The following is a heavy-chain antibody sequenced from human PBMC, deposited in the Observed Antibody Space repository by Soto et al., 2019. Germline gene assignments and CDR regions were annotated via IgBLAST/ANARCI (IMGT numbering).Heavy chain of an antibody. D-gene: IGHD1-26*01. CDR1: GFTFSSYA. J-gene: IGHJ4*02. V-gene: IGHV3-23*04. CDR3: AKSPGGGVFDY. CDR2: ISGSGGST. Sequence: EVQLVESGGGLVKPGGSLRLSCAASGFTFSSYAMSWVRQAPGKGLEWVSAISGSGGSTYYADSVKGRFTISRDNSKNTQYLPRNRLRADDSAVSYCAKSPGGGVFDYWGQRTLVTVSS.